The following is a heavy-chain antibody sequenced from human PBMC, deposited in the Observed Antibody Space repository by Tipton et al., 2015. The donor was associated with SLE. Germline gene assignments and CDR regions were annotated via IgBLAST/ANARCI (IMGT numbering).Heavy chain of an antibody. CDR1: GGSIRSSRHF. CDR2: IYHSGST. D-gene: IGHD4/OR15-4a*01. V-gene: IGHV4-39*07. J-gene: IGHJ4*02. CDR3: TRGHGARYYFDF. Sequence: TLSLTCTVSGGSIRSSRHFWGWIRQPPGKGLEWIGEIYHSGSTTYTNYNPSLKRRVTISVDNSKNQFSLKLTSVTAADTAVYYCTRGHGARYYFDFWGQGTLVTVSS.